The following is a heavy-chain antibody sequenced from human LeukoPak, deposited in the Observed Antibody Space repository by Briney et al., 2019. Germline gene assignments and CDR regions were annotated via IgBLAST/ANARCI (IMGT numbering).Heavy chain of an antibody. CDR1: GFTFSSYT. J-gene: IGHJ6*03. CDR3: ARFAAGGSYYYYMDV. Sequence: GGSLRLSCAASGFTFSSYTMNWVRQPPGKGLEWVSNIGTSSTTIYYADSVKGRFTISRDNAKNSLYLQMNSLRADDTAVYYCARFAAGGSYYYYMDVWGKGPRSPSP. CDR2: IGTSSTTI. V-gene: IGHV3-48*01. D-gene: IGHD6-25*01.